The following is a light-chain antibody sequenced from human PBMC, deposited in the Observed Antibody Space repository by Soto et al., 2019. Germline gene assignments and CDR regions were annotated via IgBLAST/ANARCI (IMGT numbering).Light chain of an antibody. V-gene: IGLV4-69*01. CDR1: SGHSSYA. CDR2: LNSDGSH. Sequence: QLVLTQSPSASASLGASVKLTCTLSSGHSSYAIAWHQQQPEKGPRYLMKLNSDGSHSKGDGIPDRFSGSSSGAERYLTISSLQSEDEADYHCQTWGTGIHRVFGTGTKVTVL. CDR3: QTWGTGIHRV. J-gene: IGLJ1*01.